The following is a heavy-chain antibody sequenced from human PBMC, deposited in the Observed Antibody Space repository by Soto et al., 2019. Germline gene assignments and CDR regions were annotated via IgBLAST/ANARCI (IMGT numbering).Heavy chain of an antibody. CDR3: ARTPRGELLGVWFDP. CDR2: IYYSGST. V-gene: IGHV4-61*01. D-gene: IGHD1-26*01. Sequence: PSETLSLTCTVSGGSVSSGSYYWSWIRQPPGKGLEWIGYIYYSGSTNYNPSLKSRVTISVDTSXXXXXXXXXXXXXXDTAVYYCARTPRGELLGVWFDPWGQGPLVPVSS. J-gene: IGHJ5*02. CDR1: GGSVSSGSYY.